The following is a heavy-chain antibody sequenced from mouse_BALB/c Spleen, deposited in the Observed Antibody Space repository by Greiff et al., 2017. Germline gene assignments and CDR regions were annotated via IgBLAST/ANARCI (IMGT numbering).Heavy chain of an antibody. V-gene: IGHV5-9-3*01. CDR1: GFTFSSYA. CDR3: ARPSSTGVWFAY. J-gene: IGHJ3*01. D-gene: IGHD4-1*01. CDR2: ISSGGSYT. Sequence: EVKLVESGGGLVKPGGSLKLSCAASGFTFSSYAMSWVRQTPEKRLEWVATISSGGSYTYYPDSVKGRFTISRDNAKNTLYLQMSSLRSEDTAMYYCARPSSTGVWFAYWGQGTLVTVSA.